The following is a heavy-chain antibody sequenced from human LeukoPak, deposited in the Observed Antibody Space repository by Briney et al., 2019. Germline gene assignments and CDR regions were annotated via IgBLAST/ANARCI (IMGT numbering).Heavy chain of an antibody. J-gene: IGHJ3*02. CDR3: AKDYDSSGWAAFDI. Sequence: PGGSLRLSCAASGFTFSSYAMHWVRQAPGKGLEWVAVISYDGNNKYYADSVKGRFTISRDNSKNTLYLQMNSLRAEDTAVYYCAKDYDSSGWAAFDIWGEGTMVTVSS. CDR1: GFTFSSYA. V-gene: IGHV3-30*18. CDR2: ISYDGNNK. D-gene: IGHD3-22*01.